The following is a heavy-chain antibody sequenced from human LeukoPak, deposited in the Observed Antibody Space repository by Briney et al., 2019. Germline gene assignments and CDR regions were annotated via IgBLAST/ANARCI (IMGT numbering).Heavy chain of an antibody. J-gene: IGHJ4*02. D-gene: IGHD2-15*01. CDR3: ARDLKRFGCYDY. V-gene: IGHV3-21*04. CDR1: RFTFSSYS. Sequence: PGGSLRLSCAASRFTFSSYSMNWVRQAPGKGLEWVSSISSSGSYIYYADSVKGRFTISRDNAKNSLYLQMNSLRAEDTAVYYCARDLKRFGCYDYWGQGTLVTVSS. CDR2: ISSSGSYI.